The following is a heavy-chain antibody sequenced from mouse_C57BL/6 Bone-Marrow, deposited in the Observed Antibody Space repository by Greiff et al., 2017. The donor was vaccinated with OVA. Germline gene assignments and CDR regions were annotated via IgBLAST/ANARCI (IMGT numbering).Heavy chain of an antibody. CDR2: IHPNSGST. D-gene: IGHD1-1*01. CDR3: AREGGYYGSSYEFAY. CDR1: GYTFTSYW. J-gene: IGHJ3*01. Sequence: VQLQQPGAELVKPGASVKLSCKASGYTFTSYWMHWVKQRPGQGLEWIGMIHPNSGSTNYNEKFKSKATLTVDISSSTAYMQLSSLTSEDSAVYYCAREGGYYGSSYEFAYWGQGTLVTVSA. V-gene: IGHV1-64*01.